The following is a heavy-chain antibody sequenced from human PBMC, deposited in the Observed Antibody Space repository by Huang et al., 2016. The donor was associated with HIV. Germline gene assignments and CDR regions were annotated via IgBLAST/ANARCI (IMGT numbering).Heavy chain of an antibody. V-gene: IGHV3-30*18. J-gene: IGHJ4*02. Sequence: QVHLVESGGGVVQPGGSLRLSCAASGCKLSGFGMNWVRQAPGKGLGWVAVISYDGRSQFYTDSVKGRFTISRDNSDNTLSLQMKGLRPDDTAVYYCAKESRWFSDFDHWGQGVLVSVSS. D-gene: IGHD2-15*01. CDR1: GCKLSGFG. CDR2: ISYDGRSQ. CDR3: AKESRWFSDFDH.